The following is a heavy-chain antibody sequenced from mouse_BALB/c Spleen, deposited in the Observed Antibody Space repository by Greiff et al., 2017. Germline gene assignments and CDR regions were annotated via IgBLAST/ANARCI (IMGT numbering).Heavy chain of an antibody. CDR2: IDPSDSET. Sequence: VQLQQSGPQLVRPGASVKISCKASGYSFTSYWMHWVKQRPGQGLEWIGMIDPSDSETRLNQKFKDKATLTVDKSSSTAYMQLSSPTSEDSAVYYCARRYGNYVRAMDYWGQGTSVTVSS. J-gene: IGHJ4*01. CDR3: ARRYGNYVRAMDY. D-gene: IGHD2-10*02. V-gene: IGHV1S126*01. CDR1: GYSFTSYW.